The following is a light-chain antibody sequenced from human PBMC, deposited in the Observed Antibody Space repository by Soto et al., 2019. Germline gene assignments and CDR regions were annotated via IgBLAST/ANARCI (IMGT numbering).Light chain of an antibody. V-gene: IGKV3-15*01. J-gene: IGKJ2*01. CDR3: QQYHNWPPQYT. Sequence: EIVMTQSPASLSVSPGDGATLSCRASQSVASNVAWYQQKPGQGPRLLIHGASTRAAGVPARFSGSGSETAFTLTISSLQSEDFAVYYCQQYHNWPPQYTFGQGTKLQIK. CDR2: GAS. CDR1: QSVASN.